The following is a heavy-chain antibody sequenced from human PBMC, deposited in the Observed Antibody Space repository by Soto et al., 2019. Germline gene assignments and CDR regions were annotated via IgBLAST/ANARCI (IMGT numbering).Heavy chain of an antibody. D-gene: IGHD3-10*01. J-gene: IGHJ6*02. CDR2: INPNSGGT. V-gene: IGHV1-2*04. CDR1: GYTFTRNG. CDR3: ARDLAYYYGSGSPEIYYYYGMDV. Sequence: DSVKVDCKTAGYTFTRNGISWVRQAPGQGLEWMGWINPNSGGTNYAQKFQGWVTMTRDTSISTAYMELSRLRSDDTAVYYCARDLAYYYGSGSPEIYYYYGMDVWGQGTTVTVSS.